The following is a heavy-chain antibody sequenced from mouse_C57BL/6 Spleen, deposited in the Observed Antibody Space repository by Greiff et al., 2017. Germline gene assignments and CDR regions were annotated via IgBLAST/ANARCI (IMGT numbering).Heavy chain of an antibody. D-gene: IGHD1-1*01. CDR3: ARYYGSFDD. CDR2: IHPSSGST. Sequence: QVQLQQPGAELVKPGASVKLSCKASGYTFTSYWMHWVKQRPGQGLEWIGMIHPSSGSTNYNEKFKGKATLTVDKSSSTAYMQLSSLTSEDSAVYYCARYYGSFDDWGTGTTLTVSS. J-gene: IGHJ2*01. V-gene: IGHV1-64*01. CDR1: GYTFTSYW.